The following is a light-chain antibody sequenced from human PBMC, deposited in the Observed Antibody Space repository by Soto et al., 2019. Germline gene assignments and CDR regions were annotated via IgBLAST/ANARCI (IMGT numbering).Light chain of an antibody. CDR3: QHYGSSFT. V-gene: IGKV3-20*01. CDR1: QSVSSSY. CDR2: GAS. J-gene: IGKJ3*01. Sequence: EIVLTQSPGTLCLSPGERATLSCRASQSVSSSYLAWYQQKPGQAPRLLIYGASSRATGIPDRFSGSGSGTDFTLTISRLEPEDFAVYYCQHYGSSFTFGPGTKVDIK.